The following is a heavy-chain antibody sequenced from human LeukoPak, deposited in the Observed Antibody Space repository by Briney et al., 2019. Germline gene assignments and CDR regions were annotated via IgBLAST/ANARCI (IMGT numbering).Heavy chain of an antibody. J-gene: IGHJ3*02. CDR3: ARDQNILTGYYLNDAFDI. V-gene: IGHV1-69*13. CDR1: GGTFSSYA. Sequence: GASVKVPCKASGGTFSSYAISWVRQAPGQGLEWMGGIIPIFGTANYAQKFQGRVTITADESTSTAYMELSSLRSEDTAVYYCARDQNILTGYYLNDAFDIWGQGTMVTVSS. CDR2: IIPIFGTA. D-gene: IGHD3-9*01.